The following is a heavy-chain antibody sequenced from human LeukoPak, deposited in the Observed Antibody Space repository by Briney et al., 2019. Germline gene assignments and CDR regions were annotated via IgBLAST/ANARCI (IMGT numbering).Heavy chain of an antibody. Sequence: GGSLRLSCAASGFTFSSYAMSWVRQAPGKGLEWVSAISGSGGSTYYADSVKGRFTISRDNSKNTLYLQMKSLRAEDTASYYCAKKRYYDSSGQEDSFDYWGQGVLVTVSS. D-gene: IGHD3-22*01. CDR2: ISGSGGST. V-gene: IGHV3-23*01. CDR1: GFTFSSYA. J-gene: IGHJ4*02. CDR3: AKKRYYDSSGQEDSFDY.